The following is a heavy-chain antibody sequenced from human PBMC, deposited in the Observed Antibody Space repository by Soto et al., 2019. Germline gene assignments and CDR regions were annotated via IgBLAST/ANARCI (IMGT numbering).Heavy chain of an antibody. CDR1: GYTFTGYY. J-gene: IGHJ4*02. V-gene: IGHV1-2*04. CDR2: INPNSGGT. D-gene: IGHD6-19*01. CDR3: ARDGVLAVAGADFDY. Sequence: ASVKVSCKASGYTFTGYYMHWVRQAPGQGLEWMGWINPNSGGTNYAQKFQGWVTMTRDTSISTAYMELSRLRSDDTAVYYCARDGVLAVAGADFDYWGQGTLVTVSS.